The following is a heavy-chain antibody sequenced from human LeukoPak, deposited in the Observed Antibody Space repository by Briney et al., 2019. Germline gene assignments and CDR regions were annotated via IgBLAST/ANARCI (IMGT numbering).Heavy chain of an antibody. Sequence: PSETLSLTCTVSGGSISSYYWSWIRQPPGKGLEWIGYIYYSGSTNYNPSPKSRVTISVDTSKNQFSLKLSSVTAADTAVYYCAREAEAKYSNYVDYWGQGTLVTVSS. CDR1: GGSISSYY. D-gene: IGHD4-11*01. J-gene: IGHJ4*02. CDR3: AREAEAKYSNYVDY. V-gene: IGHV4-59*01. CDR2: IYYSGST.